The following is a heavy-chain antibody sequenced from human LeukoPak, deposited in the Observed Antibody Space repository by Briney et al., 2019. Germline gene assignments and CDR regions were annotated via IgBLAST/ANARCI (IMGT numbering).Heavy chain of an antibody. D-gene: IGHD6-13*01. Sequence: PGGSLRLSCAASGFTFSDYYMSWIRQAPGKGLEWVSYISSSGSTIYYADSVKGRFTISRDNAKNSLYLQMNSLRAEDTAVYYCARVMRYMVAAAGSVGFDYWGQGTLVTVSS. J-gene: IGHJ4*02. V-gene: IGHV3-11*01. CDR2: ISSSGSTI. CDR3: ARVMRYMVAAAGSVGFDY. CDR1: GFTFSDYY.